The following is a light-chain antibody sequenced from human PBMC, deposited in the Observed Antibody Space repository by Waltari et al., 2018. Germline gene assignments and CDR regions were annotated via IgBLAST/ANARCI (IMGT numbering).Light chain of an antibody. CDR1: QDVKTY. CDR3: QQNYAFPRT. CDR2: TAT. V-gene: IGKV1D-8*01. J-gene: IGKJ1*01. Sequence: VIWVTQYPSLLTASTGETVTITCRTSQDVKTYVAWYQQKPGKAPELLIYTATFLQTGVPSRFSGSGSGTDFTLTISSLQSEDFATFFCQQNYAFPRTFGQGTKVEVK.